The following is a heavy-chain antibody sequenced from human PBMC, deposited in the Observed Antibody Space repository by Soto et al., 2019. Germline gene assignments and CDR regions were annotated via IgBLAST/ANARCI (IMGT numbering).Heavy chain of an antibody. D-gene: IGHD2-15*01. Sequence: KPSETLSLTCAVYGGSFSGYYWSWIRQPPGKGLEWIGEINHSGSTNYNPSLKSRVTISVDTSKNQFSLKLSSVTAADTAVYYCATSGGYCSGGSCYVPFDYWGQGTLVTVSS. CDR2: INHSGST. CDR1: GGSFSGYY. J-gene: IGHJ4*02. CDR3: ATSGGYCSGGSCYVPFDY. V-gene: IGHV4-34*01.